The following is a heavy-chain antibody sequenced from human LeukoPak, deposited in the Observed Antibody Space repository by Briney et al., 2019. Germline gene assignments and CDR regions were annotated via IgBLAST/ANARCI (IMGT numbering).Heavy chain of an antibody. CDR2: IKQDGSQK. CDR3: ARETPDSSGWD. D-gene: IGHD6-19*01. Sequence: SGGSLRLSCAGSGFTFSSNWMSWVRQAPGKGLEWVANIKQDGSQKYYVDSVKGRFTISRDNAKKSLYLQMNSLRAEDTAVYYCARETPDSSGWDWGQGTLVTVSS. CDR1: GFTFSSNW. V-gene: IGHV3-7*01. J-gene: IGHJ4*02.